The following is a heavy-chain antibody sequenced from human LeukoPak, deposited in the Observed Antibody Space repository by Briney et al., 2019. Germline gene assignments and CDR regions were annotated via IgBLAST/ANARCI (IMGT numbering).Heavy chain of an antibody. V-gene: IGHV4-30-4*08. D-gene: IGHD3-3*01. CDR2: IYYSGST. J-gene: IGHJ4*02. Sequence: SQTLSLTCTVSGGSISSGDYYWSWIRQPPGKGMEWIGYIYYSGSTYYNPSLKSRVTISVDTSKNQFSLKLSSVTAADTAVYYCARAYYDFWSGYFHYWGQGTLVTVSS. CDR3: ARAYYDFWSGYFHY. CDR1: GGSISSGDYY.